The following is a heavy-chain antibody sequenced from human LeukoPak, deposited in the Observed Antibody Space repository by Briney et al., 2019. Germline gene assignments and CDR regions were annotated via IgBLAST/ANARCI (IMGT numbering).Heavy chain of an antibody. V-gene: IGHV3-7*04. CDR3: ARWAYGGNSVGYYLDY. CDR1: GFMFSSNW. Sequence: GESLKISWAASGFMFSSNWMSWVRQAPGKGLEWVANIKEDGSQKTYVDSVKGRFTISRDNAKNSLYLQMNSLRAEDTALYYCARWAYGGNSVGYYLDYWGQGTLVTVSS. CDR2: IKEDGSQK. J-gene: IGHJ4*02. D-gene: IGHD4-23*01.